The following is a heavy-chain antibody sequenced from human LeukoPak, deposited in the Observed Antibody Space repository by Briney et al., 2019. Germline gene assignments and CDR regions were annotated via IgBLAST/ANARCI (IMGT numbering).Heavy chain of an antibody. D-gene: IGHD2-2*01. Sequence: ASVKVSCKASGYTFTGYYMHWVRQAPGQGLEWMGRINPNSGGTNYAQKFQGRVTMTRDTSISTAYMELSRLRSDDTAVYYCARDRRGTYRSYQLLSSYFDYWGQGTLVTVSS. J-gene: IGHJ4*02. CDR3: ARDRRGTYRSYQLLSSYFDY. V-gene: IGHV1-2*06. CDR1: GYTFTGYY. CDR2: INPNSGGT.